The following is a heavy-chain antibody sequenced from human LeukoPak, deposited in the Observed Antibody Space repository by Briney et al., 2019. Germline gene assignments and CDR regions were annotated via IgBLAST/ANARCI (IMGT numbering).Heavy chain of an antibody. V-gene: IGHV1-2*06. J-gene: IGHJ4*02. CDR1: GYTFTGYY. D-gene: IGHD3-10*01. CDR3: ARAPPDYYGSGSLDY. CDR2: INPNSGGT. Sequence: ASVKVSCKASGYTFTGYYMHWVRQAPGQGLEWMGRINPNSGGTNYAQKFQGRVTITADESTSTAYMELSSLRSEDTAVYYCARAPPDYYGSGSLDYWGQGTLVTVSS.